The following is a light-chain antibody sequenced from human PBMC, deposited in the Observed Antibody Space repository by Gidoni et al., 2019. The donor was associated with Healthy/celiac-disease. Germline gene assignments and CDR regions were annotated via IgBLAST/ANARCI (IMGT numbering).Light chain of an antibody. CDR1: QGISSA. V-gene: IGKV1-13*02. Sequence: AIQLTQSPSSLSASVGDRVTLTCRASQGISSALAWYQQKPGKAPKLLIYDASSLASGVPSRFSGSGSGTDFTLTISSLQPEDFATYYCQQFNSYPSLTFGGGTKVEIK. J-gene: IGKJ4*01. CDR2: DAS. CDR3: QQFNSYPSLT.